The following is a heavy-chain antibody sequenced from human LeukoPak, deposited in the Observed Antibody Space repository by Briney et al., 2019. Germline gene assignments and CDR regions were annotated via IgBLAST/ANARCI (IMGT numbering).Heavy chain of an antibody. CDR2: INSDGSTT. CDR3: ARTHYSESSGYAGY. D-gene: IGHD3-22*01. CDR1: GFTFSRYW. Sequence: GGSLRLSCAASGFTFSRYWMHWVRQAPGKGLVWVSRINSDGSTTTYAYSVKGRFIISSDNAKNTLYLQMNSLGAEDTAVYYCARTHYSESSGYAGYWGQGTLVTVST. J-gene: IGHJ4*02. V-gene: IGHV3-74*01.